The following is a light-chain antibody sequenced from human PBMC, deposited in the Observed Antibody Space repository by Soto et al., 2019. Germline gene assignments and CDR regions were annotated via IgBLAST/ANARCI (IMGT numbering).Light chain of an antibody. Sequence: DIQMTQSQSSLSASVGDRVTITCLSSQSISSFLNWYQQKPGKAPKLLIYAASSLQSGVPSRFSGSGSGTCFTLTISSLQPEDFATLYCQSSYSAPLICGGGANVAIK. CDR2: AAS. V-gene: IGKV1-39*01. CDR1: QSISSF. CDR3: QSSYSAPLI. J-gene: IGKJ4*01.